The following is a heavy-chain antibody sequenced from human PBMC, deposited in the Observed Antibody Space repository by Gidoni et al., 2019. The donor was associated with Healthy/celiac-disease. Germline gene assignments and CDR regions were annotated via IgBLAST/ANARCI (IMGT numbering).Heavy chain of an antibody. CDR2: ISSSSSYI. D-gene: IGHD6-13*01. V-gene: IGHV3-21*01. J-gene: IGHJ4*02. CDR1: GFTFSSYT. Sequence: GESGGGLVKPGGSLRLSCAASGFTFSSYTMNWVRQAPGKGLEWVSSISSSSSYIYYADSVKGRFTISRDNAKNSLYLQMNSLRAEDTAVYYCARDHQYAAAIDYWGQGTLVTVSS. CDR3: ARDHQYAAAIDY.